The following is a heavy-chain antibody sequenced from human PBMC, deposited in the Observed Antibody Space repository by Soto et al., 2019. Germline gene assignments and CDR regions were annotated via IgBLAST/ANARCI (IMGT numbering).Heavy chain of an antibody. Sequence: QVQLVESGGGVVQPGRSLRLSCGASGFTFSSHGMHWVRQAPGKGLEWVAVIWYDGSNKYYAYSVRGRFTISRDNSKNSVHLQRNSLRAEDTAVYSCARWGDERRIDYWGQGILVTVSS. CDR3: ARWGDERRIDY. CDR2: IWYDGSNK. J-gene: IGHJ4*02. D-gene: IGHD3-16*01. CDR1: GFTFSSHG. V-gene: IGHV3-33*01.